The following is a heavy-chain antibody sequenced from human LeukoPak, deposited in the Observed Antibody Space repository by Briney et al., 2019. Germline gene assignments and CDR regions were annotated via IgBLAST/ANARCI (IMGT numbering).Heavy chain of an antibody. CDR2: IIPILGIA. D-gene: IGHD6-19*01. CDR1: GGTFSSYA. Sequence: ASVKVSCKASGGTFSSYAIIWVRQAPGQGLEWMGRIIPILGIANYAQKFQGRVTITADKSTSTAYMELSSLRSEDTAVYYCARVGVAGVYFDYWGQGTLVTVSS. CDR3: ARVGVAGVYFDY. V-gene: IGHV1-69*04. J-gene: IGHJ4*02.